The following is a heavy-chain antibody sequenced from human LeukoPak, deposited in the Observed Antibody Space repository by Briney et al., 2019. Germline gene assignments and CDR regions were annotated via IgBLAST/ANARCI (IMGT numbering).Heavy chain of an antibody. CDR2: ISSNSFSM. J-gene: IGHJ4*02. Sequence: GGSLRLSCAASGFTFSSYGMHWVRQAPGEGLEWVSYISSNSFSMYYADSVKGRFTISRDNAKNSLYLQMNSLRAEDTAVYYCARDDGSGPNDNWGQGTLVTVSS. D-gene: IGHD3-22*01. CDR3: ARDDGSGPNDN. CDR1: GFTFSSYG. V-gene: IGHV3-48*04.